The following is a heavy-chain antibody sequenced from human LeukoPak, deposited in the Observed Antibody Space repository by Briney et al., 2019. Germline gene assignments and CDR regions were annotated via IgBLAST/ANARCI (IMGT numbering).Heavy chain of an antibody. J-gene: IGHJ4*02. CDR2: ISGSGGST. V-gene: IGHV3-23*01. Sequence: PGGSLRLSCGASGFTFSNYAMSWVRQAPGKGLEWVSPISGSGGSTDYADSVKGRFTMSRDNSRNTLYVQMNSLRAEDTAVYYCAKTDSSGYYYTHFNYWGQGTLVTVSS. CDR3: AKTDSSGYYYTHFNY. D-gene: IGHD3-22*01. CDR1: GFTFSNYA.